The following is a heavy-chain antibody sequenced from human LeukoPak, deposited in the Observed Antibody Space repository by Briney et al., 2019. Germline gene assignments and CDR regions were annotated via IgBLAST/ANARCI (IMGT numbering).Heavy chain of an antibody. CDR2: IYHSGST. Sequence: SETLSLTCAVYGGSFSGYYWSWIRQPPGKGLEWIGSIYHSGSTYYNPSLKSRVTISVDTSKNQFSLKLSSVTAADTAVYYCARSNGSGWPNWFDPWGQGTLVTVSS. J-gene: IGHJ5*02. CDR3: ARSNGSGWPNWFDP. V-gene: IGHV4-34*01. CDR1: GGSFSGYY. D-gene: IGHD6-19*01.